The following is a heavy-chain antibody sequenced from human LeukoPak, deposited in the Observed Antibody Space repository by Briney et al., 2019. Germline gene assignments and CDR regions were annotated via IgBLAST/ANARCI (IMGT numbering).Heavy chain of an antibody. J-gene: IGHJ4*02. CDR2: IWHDGSNK. CDR3: ARASCSGGSCRTFDS. Sequence: GGSLRLSCAASGFTFSSYGMHWVRQAPGKGLEWVAVIWHDGSNKYYADSVKGRLTISRDNSKDTLYLQMDSLRAEDTAVYYCARASCSGGSCRTFDSWGQGTLVTVSS. CDR1: GFTFSSYG. D-gene: IGHD2-15*01. V-gene: IGHV3-33*01.